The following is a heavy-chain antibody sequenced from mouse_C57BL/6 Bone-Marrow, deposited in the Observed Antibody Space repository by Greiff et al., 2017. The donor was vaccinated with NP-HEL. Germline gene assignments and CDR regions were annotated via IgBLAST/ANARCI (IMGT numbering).Heavy chain of an antibody. CDR1: GYTFTSYW. CDR3: TAFITTVVAHFWY. V-gene: IGHV1-55*01. D-gene: IGHD1-1*01. CDR2: IYPGSGST. J-gene: IGHJ2*01. Sequence: QVQLQQPGAELVKPGASVKMSCKASGYTFTSYWITWVKQRPGQGLEWIGDIYPGSGSTNYNEKFKSKATLTVDTSSSTAYMQLSSLTSEDSAVYYCTAFITTVVAHFWYWGQGTTLSVAS.